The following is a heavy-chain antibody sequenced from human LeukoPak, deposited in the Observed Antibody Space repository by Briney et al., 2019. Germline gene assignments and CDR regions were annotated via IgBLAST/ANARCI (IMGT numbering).Heavy chain of an antibody. CDR2: TYYRSKWYN. V-gene: IGHV6-1*01. CDR3: ARGQSSWFDP. Sequence: SQTLSLTCAISGDSVSSSSATWSWIRQSPSRGLEWLGRTYYRSKWYNEYAVSVKSRITINPDTSKNQFSLQLNSVTPEDTAVYYCARGQSSWFDPWGQGTLVTVSS. J-gene: IGHJ5*02. D-gene: IGHD6-19*01. CDR1: GDSVSSSSAT.